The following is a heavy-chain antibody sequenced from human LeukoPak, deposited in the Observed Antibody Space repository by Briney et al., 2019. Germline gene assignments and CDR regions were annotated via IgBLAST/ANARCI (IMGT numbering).Heavy chain of an antibody. V-gene: IGHV1-2*06. CDR1: GYTFTGYY. CDR2: INPNSGGT. J-gene: IGHJ6*03. D-gene: IGHD3-10*01. Sequence: ASVKVSCKASGYTFTGYYMHWVRQAPGQGLEGMGRINPNSGGTNYAQKFQGRVTMTRDTSISTAYMELSRLRSDDTAVYYCARDLRFGGYYYHYMDVWGKGTTVTVSS. CDR3: ARDLRFGGYYYHYMDV.